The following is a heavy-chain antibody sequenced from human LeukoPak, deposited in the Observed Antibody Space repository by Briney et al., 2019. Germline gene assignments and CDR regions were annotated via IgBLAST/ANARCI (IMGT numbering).Heavy chain of an antibody. Sequence: APVKVSCKASGYTFTSYGISWVRQAPGQGLEWMGWISANNGNANYAPKLQGRATMTTDTSTSTAYMEVRSLRSDDTAVYYCARDLRVAARRNYYYYGMDVWGQGTTVTVSS. V-gene: IGHV1-18*01. D-gene: IGHD6-6*01. CDR2: ISANNGNA. CDR3: ARDLRVAARRNYYYYGMDV. J-gene: IGHJ6*02. CDR1: GYTFTSYG.